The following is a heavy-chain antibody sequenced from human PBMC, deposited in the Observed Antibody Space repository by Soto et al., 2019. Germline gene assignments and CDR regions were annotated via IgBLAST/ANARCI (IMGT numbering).Heavy chain of an antibody. CDR2: ISYDGSNK. D-gene: IGHD6-19*01. V-gene: IGHV3-30*18. J-gene: IGHJ6*02. CDR3: AEDLQGLVPIASAYYYYCMDV. Sequence: QVQLVESGGGVVQPGRSLRLSCAASGFTFSSYGMHWVRQAPGKGLEWVAVISYDGSNKYYADSVKGRFTISRDNSKNTLYLQMNSLRAEDTAVYYCAEDLQGLVPIASAYYYYCMDVWGQGTTVTVSS. CDR1: GFTFSSYG.